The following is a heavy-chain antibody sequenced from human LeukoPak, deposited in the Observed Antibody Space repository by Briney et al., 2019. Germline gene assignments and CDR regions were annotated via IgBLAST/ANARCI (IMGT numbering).Heavy chain of an antibody. CDR3: ARAECWNRGDCYYFDY. J-gene: IGHJ4*02. Sequence: GGSLRLSCAASGFTFSSYSMNWVRQAPGKGPEWVSSISSSSSYIYYADSVKGRFTISRDNAKNSLYLQMNSLRAEDTAVYYCARAECWNRGDCYYFDYWGQGTLVTVSS. V-gene: IGHV3-21*01. CDR1: GFTFSSYS. CDR2: ISSSSSYI. D-gene: IGHD2-21*02.